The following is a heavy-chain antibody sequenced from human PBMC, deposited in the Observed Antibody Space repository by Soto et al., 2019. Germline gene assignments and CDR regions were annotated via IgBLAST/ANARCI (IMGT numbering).Heavy chain of an antibody. V-gene: IGHV4-59*01. D-gene: IGHD2-21*02. CDR3: ARLVTGRRLLRFDP. CDR2: IYYSGST. CDR1: GGSISSYY. J-gene: IGHJ5*02. Sequence: ASETLSLTCTVSGGSISSYYWSWIRQPPGKGLEWIGYIYYSGSTNYNPSLKSRVTISVDTSKNQFSLKLSSVTAADTAVYYCARLVTGRRLLRFDPWGQGTLVTVSS.